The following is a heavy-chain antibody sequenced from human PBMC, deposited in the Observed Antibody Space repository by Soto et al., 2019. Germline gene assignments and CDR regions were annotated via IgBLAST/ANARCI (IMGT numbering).Heavy chain of an antibody. V-gene: IGHV4-59*01. CDR3: ARGHGEFGY. CDR1: GGSISSYD. CDR2: IYYSGST. D-gene: IGHD3-10*01. J-gene: IGHJ4*02. Sequence: SETLSLTWTVAGGSISSYDCSWIRQPPGKGLEWIGYIYYSGSTNYNPSLKSRVTISVDTSKNQFSLKLSSVTAADTAVYYCARGHGEFGYWGQGTLVTVSS.